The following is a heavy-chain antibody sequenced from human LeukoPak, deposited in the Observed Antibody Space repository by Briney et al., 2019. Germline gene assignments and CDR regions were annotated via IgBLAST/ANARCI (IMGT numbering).Heavy chain of an antibody. CDR1: GYTFTGYY. J-gene: IGHJ4*02. CDR3: ARDQRRFGELLGY. CDR2: INPNSGGT. Sequence: GASVKVSCKASGYTFTGYYMHWVRQAPGQGLEWMGWINPNSGGTNYAQKFQGRVTMTRDTSISTASMELSRLRSDDTAVYYCARDQRRFGELLGYWGQGSLVTVSS. V-gene: IGHV1-2*02. D-gene: IGHD3-10*01.